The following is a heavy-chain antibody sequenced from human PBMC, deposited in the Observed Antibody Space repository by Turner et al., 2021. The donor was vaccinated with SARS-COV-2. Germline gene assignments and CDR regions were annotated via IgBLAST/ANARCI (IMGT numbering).Heavy chain of an antibody. Sequence: QVQLLRSGAEVKKPGASVTVSCKVSGYTLIELSMHWVRQAPGKGLEWMGGFDPEDGETIYAQKFQGRVTMTEDTSTDTAYMELSSLRSDDTAVYYCATAPGMTTTGWFDPWGQGTLVTVSS. CDR2: FDPEDGET. CDR3: ATAPGMTTTGWFDP. CDR1: GYTLIELS. V-gene: IGHV1-24*01. D-gene: IGHD4-4*01. J-gene: IGHJ5*02.